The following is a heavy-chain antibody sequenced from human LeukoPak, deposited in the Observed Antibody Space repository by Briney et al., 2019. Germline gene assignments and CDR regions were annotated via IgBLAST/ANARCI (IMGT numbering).Heavy chain of an antibody. CDR1: GFTFSNYA. D-gene: IGHD2-2*02. Sequence: GGSLRLSCAASGFTFSNYAMTWVRQAPRKGLEWVSTITGSGGNTYYADSVKGRFTISRGNSKNTIYLQMNSLRVEDTAVYYCAKGAYTTYFDSWGPGALVTVSS. CDR2: ITGSGGNT. J-gene: IGHJ4*02. V-gene: IGHV3-23*01. CDR3: AKGAYTTYFDS.